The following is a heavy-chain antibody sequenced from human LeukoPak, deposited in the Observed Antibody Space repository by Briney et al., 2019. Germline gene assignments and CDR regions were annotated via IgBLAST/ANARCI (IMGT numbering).Heavy chain of an antibody. D-gene: IGHD4-17*01. V-gene: IGHV4-34*01. J-gene: IGHJ3*02. CDR2: INHSGST. CDR3: ASPTTVTTSAYRAFDI. CDR1: GGSFSDYD. Sequence: TSESLSLTCAVYGGSFSDYDWSWIRLPPGKGLEWIGEINHSGSTNYSPSLRSRVTISVDTSKNQFSLNLRSVTAADTAVYYCASPTTVTTSAYRAFDIWGQGTMVTVSA.